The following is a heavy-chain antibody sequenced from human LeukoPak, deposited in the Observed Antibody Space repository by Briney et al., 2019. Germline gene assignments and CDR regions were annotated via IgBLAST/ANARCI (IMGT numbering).Heavy chain of an antibody. Sequence: ASVKVSCKASGYTFTNYYMHWVRQAPGQGLEWMGIINPSGGSTSYAQKFQGRVTMTRDTSTSTVYMELSSLRSEDTAVYYCARQTGTDGGGYYYYGMDVWGQGTTVTVSS. J-gene: IGHJ6*02. CDR1: GYTFTNYY. D-gene: IGHD1/OR15-1a*01. CDR3: ARQTGTDGGGYYYYGMDV. CDR2: INPSGGST. V-gene: IGHV1-46*01.